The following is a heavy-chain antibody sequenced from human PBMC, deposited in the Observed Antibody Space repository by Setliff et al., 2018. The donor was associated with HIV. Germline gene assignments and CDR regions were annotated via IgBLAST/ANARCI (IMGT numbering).Heavy chain of an antibody. Sequence: SETLSLTCTVSGGSISSYYWSWTRQPPGKGLEWIGYIYYSGSTTYNPSLKSRVTISVDTTKNQFSLKLSCVTAADTAVYHCARDLSYYDSSGYFRSKGAPNHFDYWGQGTLVTVSS. V-gene: IGHV4-59*01. CDR1: GGSISSYY. J-gene: IGHJ4*02. CDR2: IYYSGST. D-gene: IGHD3-22*01. CDR3: ARDLSYYDSSGYFRSKGAPNHFDY.